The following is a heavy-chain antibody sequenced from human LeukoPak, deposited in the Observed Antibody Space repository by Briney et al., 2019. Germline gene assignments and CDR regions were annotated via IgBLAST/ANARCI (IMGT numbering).Heavy chain of an antibody. J-gene: IGHJ3*02. CDR1: GGSLSGYY. D-gene: IGHD5-18*01. Sequence: PSETLSLTCAVSGGSLSGYYWSWIRQPPGKGLKWIGEINHRGSTNDNPSLKSRGTISVDTSKNQFSLKLSSVTAADTAVYYCARGPVGYSYGYLLWAFDIWGQGTMVTVSS. CDR2: INHRGST. CDR3: ARGPVGYSYGYLLWAFDI. V-gene: IGHV4-34*01.